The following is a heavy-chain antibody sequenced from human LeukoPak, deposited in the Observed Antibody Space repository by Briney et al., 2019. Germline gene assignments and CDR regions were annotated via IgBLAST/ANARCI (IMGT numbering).Heavy chain of an antibody. Sequence: GGSLRLSCAASGFTFRRYGMHWVRQAPGKGLEWVTVISYDGSNKYYAYSEKGRFTFSIDESKNTLYLQVNILSPDDTAVYYCAKDSGDYFSIQNYFDCWGQGTLVTVSS. D-gene: IGHD3-22*01. CDR1: GFTFRRYG. V-gene: IGHV3-30*18. J-gene: IGHJ4*02. CDR3: AKDSGDYFSIQNYFDC. CDR2: ISYDGSNK.